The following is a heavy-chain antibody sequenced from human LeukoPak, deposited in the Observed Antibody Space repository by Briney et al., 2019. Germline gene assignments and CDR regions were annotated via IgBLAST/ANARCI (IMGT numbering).Heavy chain of an antibody. CDR3: ATSSQWELLVGYFDY. CDR2: FDPEDGET. CDR1: GYTLTELS. J-gene: IGHJ4*02. D-gene: IGHD1-26*01. V-gene: IGHV1-24*01. Sequence: ASVKVSCKVSGYTLTELSMHWVRQAPGKGLEWMGGFDPEDGETIYAQKFQGRVTTTEDTSTDTAYMELSSLRSEDTAVYYCATSSQWELLVGYFDYWGQGTLVTVSS.